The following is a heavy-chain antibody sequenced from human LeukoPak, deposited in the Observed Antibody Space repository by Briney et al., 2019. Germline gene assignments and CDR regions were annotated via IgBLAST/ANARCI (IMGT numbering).Heavy chain of an antibody. V-gene: IGHV4-4*07. J-gene: IGHJ6*03. CDR1: GGSISSYY. D-gene: IGHD5-12*01. CDR2: IYTSGST. Sequence: SETLSLTCTVSGGSISSYYWSWIRQPAGKGLEWIGRIYTSGSTNYNPSLKSRVTMSVDTSKNQFSLKLSSVTAADTAVYYCARTSAVATILNSYYYYYMDVWGKGTTVTISS. CDR3: ARTSAVATILNSYYYYYMDV.